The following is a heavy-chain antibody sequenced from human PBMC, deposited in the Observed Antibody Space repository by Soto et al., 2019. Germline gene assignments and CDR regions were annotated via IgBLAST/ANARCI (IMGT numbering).Heavy chain of an antibody. CDR3: ASAGGLGAVAAAY. Sequence: QLQLQESGSGLVKPSQPLSLTCAVSGVGISSGVYSWSWIRQPPGKGLEWIGNFYHSGSNYYKPSLKSRVTISVDRSKNQFSLRLSSVPAAGTALYYCASAGGLGAVAAAYWGQATLVTDSS. V-gene: IGHV4-30-2*01. J-gene: IGHJ4*02. CDR2: FYHSGSN. D-gene: IGHD2-15*01. CDR1: GVGISSGVYS.